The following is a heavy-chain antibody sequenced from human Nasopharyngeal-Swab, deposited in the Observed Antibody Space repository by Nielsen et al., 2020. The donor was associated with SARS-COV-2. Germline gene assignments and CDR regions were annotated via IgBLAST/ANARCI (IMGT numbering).Heavy chain of an antibody. J-gene: IGHJ4*02. CDR2: IYPGDSDT. D-gene: IGHD3-16*01. CDR1: GYSFTSYW. V-gene: IGHV5-51*01. CDR3: ARRGGLVGGVNEAHY. Sequence: GESLKISCKGSGYSFTSYWIGWVRQMPGKGLEWMGIIYPGDSDTRYSPSFQGQVTISADKSISTAYLQWSSLKASDTAMYYCARRGGLVGGVNEAHYWGQGTLVTVSS.